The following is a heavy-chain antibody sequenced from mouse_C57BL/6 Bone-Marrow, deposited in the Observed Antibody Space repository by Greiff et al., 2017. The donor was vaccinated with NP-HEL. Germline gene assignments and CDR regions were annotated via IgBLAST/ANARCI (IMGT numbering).Heavy chain of an antibody. J-gene: IGHJ4*01. V-gene: IGHV2-9-1*01. CDR1: GFSLTSYA. CDR3: AILYYGSSSYYAMDY. Sequence: VQLVESGPGLVAPSQSLSITCTVSGFSLTSYAISWVRQPPGKGLEWLGVIWTGGGTNYNSALKSRLSISKDNSKSQVYLKMNSLQTHDTARYYCAILYYGSSSYYAMDYWGQGTSVTVSA. D-gene: IGHD1-1*01. CDR2: IWTGGGT.